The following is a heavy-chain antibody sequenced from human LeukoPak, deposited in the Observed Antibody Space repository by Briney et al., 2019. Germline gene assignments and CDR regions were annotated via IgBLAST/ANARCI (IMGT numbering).Heavy chain of an antibody. CDR3: AKDQVLRFLEWTHYGMDV. CDR1: GFTFSSYA. V-gene: IGHV3-23*01. Sequence: GGSLRLSCAASGFTFSSYAMSWVRQAPGQVLEWVSAISGSGGSTYYADSVKGRFTISRDNSKNTLYLQMNSLRAEDTAVYYCAKDQVLRFLEWTHYGMDVWGQGTTVTVSS. CDR2: ISGSGGST. D-gene: IGHD3-3*01. J-gene: IGHJ6*02.